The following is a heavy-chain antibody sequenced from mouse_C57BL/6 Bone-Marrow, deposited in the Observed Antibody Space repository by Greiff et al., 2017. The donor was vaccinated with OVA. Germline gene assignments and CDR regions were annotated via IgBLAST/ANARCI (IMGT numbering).Heavy chain of an antibody. V-gene: IGHV1-42*01. J-gene: IGHJ2*01. D-gene: IGHD1-1*01. CDR3: AREGYGSSYGY. CDR2: INPSTGGT. CDR1: GYSFTGYY. Sequence: VQLQQSGPELVKPGASVKISCKASGYSFTGYYMNWVKQSPEKSLEWIGEINPSTGGTTYNQKFKAKATLTVDKSSSTAYMQLKSLTSEDSAVYYCAREGYGSSYGYWGQGTTLTVSS.